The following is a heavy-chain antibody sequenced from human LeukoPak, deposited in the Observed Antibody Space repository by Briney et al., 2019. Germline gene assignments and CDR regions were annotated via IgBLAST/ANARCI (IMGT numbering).Heavy chain of an antibody. Sequence: GTSLRLSCAASGFPFSVFGMHWVRQAPGKGLEWVAVIWADGSEQYYADSVKGRFTFSRDNSKKMLYLQMNSLRAEDTAVFYCARDRGSNDPIDYWGQGTLVTVSS. CDR1: GFPFSVFG. J-gene: IGHJ4*02. D-gene: IGHD2-15*01. V-gene: IGHV3-33*01. CDR3: ARDRGSNDPIDY. CDR2: IWADGSEQ.